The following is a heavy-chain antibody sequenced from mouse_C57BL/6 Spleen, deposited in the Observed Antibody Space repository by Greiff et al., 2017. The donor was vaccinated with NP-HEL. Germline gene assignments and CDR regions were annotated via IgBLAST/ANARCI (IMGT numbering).Heavy chain of an antibody. CDR1: GYTFTSYG. J-gene: IGHJ3*01. CDR2: IYPRSGNT. V-gene: IGHV1-81*01. D-gene: IGHD1-1*02. Sequence: QVQLQQSGAELARPGASVKLSCKASGYTFTSYGISWVKQRTGQGLEWIGEIYPRSGNTYYNEKFKGKATLTADKSSSTAYMELRSLTSEDSAVYFCARGSYGGNIAWFAYWGQGTLVTVSA. CDR3: ARGSYGGNIAWFAY.